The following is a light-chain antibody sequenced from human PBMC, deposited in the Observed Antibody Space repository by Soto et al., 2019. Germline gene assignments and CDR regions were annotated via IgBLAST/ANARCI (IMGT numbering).Light chain of an antibody. CDR3: SLYTNSSTYV. Sequence: LTQPPSVSGSPGQSVTISCTGTSSDVGSYNRVSWYQQPPGTAPKLMIYEVSNRPSGVPDRFSGSKSDNTASLTISGLQAEDEADYYCSLYTNSSTYVFGTGTKVTVL. V-gene: IGLV2-18*01. CDR1: SSDVGSYNR. J-gene: IGLJ1*01. CDR2: EVS.